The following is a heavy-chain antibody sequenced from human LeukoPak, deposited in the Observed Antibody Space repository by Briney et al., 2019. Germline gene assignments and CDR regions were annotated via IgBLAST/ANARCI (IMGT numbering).Heavy chain of an antibody. D-gene: IGHD1-1*01. J-gene: IGHJ5*02. Sequence: GGSLRLSCAAYGFTFSSYAMSWVRQAPGKGLEWVSAISGSGGSTYYADSVKGRFTISRDNSKNTLYLQMNSLRAEDTAVYYCAKDPVQLEAPYNWFDPWGQGTLVTVSS. V-gene: IGHV3-23*01. CDR3: AKDPVQLEAPYNWFDP. CDR2: ISGSGGST. CDR1: GFTFSSYA.